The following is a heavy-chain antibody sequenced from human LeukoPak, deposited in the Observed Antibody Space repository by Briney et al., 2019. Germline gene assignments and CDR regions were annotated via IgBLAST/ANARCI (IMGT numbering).Heavy chain of an antibody. D-gene: IGHD6-19*01. Sequence: PGGSLRLSCAASGFTFNTYNMNWVRQAPGKGLEWVSSITSSSSYIYYADSVKGRFTISRDNAKNSLYLQMNSLRAEDTAVYYCARGYSSGWSAFDYWGQGTLVTVSS. V-gene: IGHV3-21*01. J-gene: IGHJ4*02. CDR1: GFTFNTYN. CDR3: ARGYSSGWSAFDY. CDR2: ITSSSSYI.